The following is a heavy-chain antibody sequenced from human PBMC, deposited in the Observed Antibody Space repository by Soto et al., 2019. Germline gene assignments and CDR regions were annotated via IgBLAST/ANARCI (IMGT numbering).Heavy chain of an antibody. CDR3: TRGPRVSSTGTGAH. CDR1: GFTFSSFG. J-gene: IGHJ4*02. V-gene: IGHV3-30*03. D-gene: IGHD1-1*01. Sequence: QPGGSLRLSCAASGFTFSSFGMHWVRQAPGKGLEWVALISYDGSNTYYADSVKGRFTISRDNSKNTLYVQMNSLRADDTAVYYCTRGPRVSSTGTGAHWGQGTLVTVSS. CDR2: ISYDGSNT.